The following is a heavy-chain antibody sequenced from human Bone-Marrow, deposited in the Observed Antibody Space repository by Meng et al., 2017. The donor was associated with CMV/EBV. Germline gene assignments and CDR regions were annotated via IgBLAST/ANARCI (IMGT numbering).Heavy chain of an antibody. D-gene: IGHD3-22*01. CDR3: ARDHTIGYYYDSNGYFDY. CDR1: GGSISSSSYY. V-gene: IGHV4-39*07. J-gene: IGHJ4*02. Sequence: GSLRLSCTVSGGSISSSSYYWGWIRQPPGKGLEWIGSIYYSGSTYYNPSLKSRVTISVDTSKNQFSLKLSSVTAADTAVYYCARDHTIGYYYDSNGYFDYWGQGTLVTVSS. CDR2: IYYSGST.